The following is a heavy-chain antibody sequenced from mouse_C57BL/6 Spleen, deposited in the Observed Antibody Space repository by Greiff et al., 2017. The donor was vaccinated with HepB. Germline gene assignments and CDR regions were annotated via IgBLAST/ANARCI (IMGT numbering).Heavy chain of an antibody. J-gene: IGHJ4*01. V-gene: IGHV5-17*01. CDR2: ISSGSSTI. CDR1: GFTFSDYG. Sequence: EVKLVESGGGLVKPGGSLKLSCAASGFTFSDYGMHWVRQAPEKGLEWVAYISSGSSTIYYADTVKGRFTISRDNAKNTLFLQMTSLRSEDTAMYYCARVDICYYGSSYVDYSAMDYWGQGTSVTVSS. D-gene: IGHD1-1*01. CDR3: ARVDICYYGSSYVDYSAMDY.